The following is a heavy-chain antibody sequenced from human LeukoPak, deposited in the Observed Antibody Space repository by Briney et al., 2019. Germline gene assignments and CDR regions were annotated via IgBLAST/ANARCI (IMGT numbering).Heavy chain of an antibody. CDR2: IYNGGSA. J-gene: IGHJ4*02. D-gene: IGHD5-18*01. CDR3: ARHVRYSYVVFDY. CDR1: GGSISSSSYY. V-gene: IGHV4-61*05. Sequence: SETLSLTCTVSGGSISSSSYYWSWIRQSPGKGLEWIGYIYNGGSANYNPSLKSRVTISLDTSKNQFSLNLSSVTAADTAVYYCARHVRYSYVVFDYWGQGTQVTVSS.